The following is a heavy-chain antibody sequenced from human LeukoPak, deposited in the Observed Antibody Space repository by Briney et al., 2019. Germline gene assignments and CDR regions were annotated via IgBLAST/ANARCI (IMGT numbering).Heavy chain of an antibody. CDR2: IYPGDSDT. CDR3: ARQYCTSTTCYRREFDF. Sequence: GESLKISCKGSGYTFTTYWIAWVRQMPGKGLEWMGIIYPGDSDTRYSPSFQGLVTISADKSINTAYLQWSSLKASDTSIYYCARQYCTSTTCYRREFDFWGQGTLVTVSS. D-gene: IGHD2-2*01. V-gene: IGHV5-51*01. CDR1: GYTFTTYW. J-gene: IGHJ4*02.